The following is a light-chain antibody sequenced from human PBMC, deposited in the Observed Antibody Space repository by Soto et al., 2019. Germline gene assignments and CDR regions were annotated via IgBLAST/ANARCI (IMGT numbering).Light chain of an antibody. CDR1: SSDVGGYNY. V-gene: IGLV2-8*01. Sequence: QSALTQPASVSGSPGQSITISCTGTSSDVGGYNYVSWYQQHPGKAPKLMIYEVSKRPSGVPDRFSGSKSGNTASLTVSGLQAEDEADYYCTSYAGSNNFDVVLGGGTKVTVL. J-gene: IGLJ2*01. CDR2: EVS. CDR3: TSYAGSNNFDVV.